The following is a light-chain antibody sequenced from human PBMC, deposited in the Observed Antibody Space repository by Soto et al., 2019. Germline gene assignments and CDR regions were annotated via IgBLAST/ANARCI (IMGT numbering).Light chain of an antibody. J-gene: IGKJ4*01. V-gene: IGKV3D-20*02. CDR1: LTISDNY. CDR3: QQRRNWLT. Sequence: EVVITHSPCTLSLSPGERATLSCRASLTISDNYLAWYQQKAGQAPRLLIYDASSRATGIPARFSGSGSGTDFTLTISSLEPEDSAVYYCQQRRNWLTFGGGTKVDIK. CDR2: DAS.